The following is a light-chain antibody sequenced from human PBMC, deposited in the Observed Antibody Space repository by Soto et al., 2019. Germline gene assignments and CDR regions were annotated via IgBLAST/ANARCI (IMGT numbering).Light chain of an antibody. CDR3: QQYNSYSWT. CDR2: KAS. V-gene: IGKV1-5*03. Sequence: DIQMTQSPSTLSASVGDRVTITCRASQSISSWLAWYQQKQGEAPKLLIYKASYLESGVPSRFSGSGSGTEFTLTISSLQTDDFAPYYCQQYNSYSWTFGQGTKVEIK. CDR1: QSISSW. J-gene: IGKJ1*01.